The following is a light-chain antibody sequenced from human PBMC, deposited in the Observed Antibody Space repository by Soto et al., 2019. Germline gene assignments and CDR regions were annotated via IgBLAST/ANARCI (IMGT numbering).Light chain of an antibody. V-gene: IGLV3-21*04. CDR3: QVWDSSSDHVV. Sequence: SYELTQPPSVSVAPGKTARITCGGNNIGSKSVHWYQQKPGQAPVLVIYYDSDRPSGIPERFSGSNSGNTATLTISRVEVGDEADYYCQVWDSSSDHVVFGGGTKLIVL. J-gene: IGLJ2*01. CDR2: YDS. CDR1: NIGSKS.